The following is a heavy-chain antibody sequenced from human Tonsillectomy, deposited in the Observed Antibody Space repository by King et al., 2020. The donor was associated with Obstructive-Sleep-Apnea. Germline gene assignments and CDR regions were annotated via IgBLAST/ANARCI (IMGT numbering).Heavy chain of an antibody. CDR2: IYHSGSP. CDR1: GGSISSSHW. CDR3: ARQLVLDAFDI. D-gene: IGHD6-13*01. J-gene: IGHJ3*02. V-gene: IGHV4-4*02. Sequence: QLQESGPGLVKPSGTLSLTCAVSGGSISSSHWWRWVRQPPGKGLEWIGEIYHSGSPNYNPSLKSRVTISVDKSNNQFSLKLSSVTAADTAVYYCARQLVLDAFDIWGQGTMVTVSS.